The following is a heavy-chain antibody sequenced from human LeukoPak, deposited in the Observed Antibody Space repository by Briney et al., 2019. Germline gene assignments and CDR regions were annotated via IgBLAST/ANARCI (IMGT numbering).Heavy chain of an antibody. CDR1: GGPISCYL. CDR3: ARTTEGGHSNGYFYYYYMDV. V-gene: IGHV4-59*01. CDR2: YYYSRST. Sequence: PSETLSLTCTVPGGPISCYLWSWIRQPPAKGLDRIGHYYYSRSTNYNPSLQSRLALSLDPSHNQHSLKLSSVTAADTAVYYCARTTEGGHSNGYFYYYYMDVWGKGTTATISS. J-gene: IGHJ6*03. D-gene: IGHD4-11*01.